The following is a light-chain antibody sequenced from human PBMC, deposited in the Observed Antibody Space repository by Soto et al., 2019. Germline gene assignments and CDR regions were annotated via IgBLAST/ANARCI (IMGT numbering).Light chain of an antibody. CDR1: QSVSSSH. V-gene: IGKV3-15*01. Sequence: EIVMTQSPATLSVSPGERATLSCRASQSVSSSHLAWYQQKPGQAPRLLIYGASTRATGIPARFSGSGSGTEFTLTINSLQSEDFAVYYCQHFNNWPLTFGGGTKVDIK. CDR2: GAS. J-gene: IGKJ4*01. CDR3: QHFNNWPLT.